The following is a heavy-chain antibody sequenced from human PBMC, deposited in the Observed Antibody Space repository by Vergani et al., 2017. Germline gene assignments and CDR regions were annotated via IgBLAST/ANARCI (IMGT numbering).Heavy chain of an antibody. CDR3: ARELFSSWYEGPYGMDV. D-gene: IGHD6-13*01. J-gene: IGHJ6*02. CDR2: IYSGGST. Sequence: EVQLLESGGGLVQPGGSLRLSCAASGFTVSSNYMSWVRQAPGKGLEWVSVIYSGGSTYYADSVKGRFTISRDNSKNTLYLQMNSLRAEDTAVYYCARELFSSWYEGPYGMDVWGQGTMVTVSS. V-gene: IGHV3-53*01. CDR1: GFTVSSNY.